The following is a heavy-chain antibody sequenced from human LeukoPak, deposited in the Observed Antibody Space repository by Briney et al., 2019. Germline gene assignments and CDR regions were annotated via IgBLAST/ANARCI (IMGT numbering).Heavy chain of an antibody. CDR2: IKQDGSEK. CDR3: ARPGYCSSTSCFYMDV. J-gene: IGHJ6*03. CDR1: GFTLSSYW. D-gene: IGHD2-2*01. Sequence: GGSLILSCAASGFTLSSYWMSWVRQAPGKGLERVANIKQDGSEKYYVASVKGRFTISRDNAKNSLYLQMNSLRAEDTAVYYCARPGYCSSTSCFYMDVWGKGTTVTVSS. V-gene: IGHV3-7*01.